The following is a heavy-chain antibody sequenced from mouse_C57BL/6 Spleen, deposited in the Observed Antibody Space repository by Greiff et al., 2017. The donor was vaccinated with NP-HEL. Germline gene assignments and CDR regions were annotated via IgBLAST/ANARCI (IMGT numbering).Heavy chain of an antibody. CDR1: GFNIKDDY. D-gene: IGHD3-3*01. CDR3: THGGTFAY. Sequence: EVQLQQSGAELVRPGASVKLSCTASGFNIKDDYMHWVKQRPEQGLEWIGWIDPENGDTEYASKFQGKATITADTSSNTAYLQLSSLTSEDTAVYYCTHGGTFAYWGQGTLVTVSA. V-gene: IGHV14-4*01. J-gene: IGHJ3*01. CDR2: IDPENGDT.